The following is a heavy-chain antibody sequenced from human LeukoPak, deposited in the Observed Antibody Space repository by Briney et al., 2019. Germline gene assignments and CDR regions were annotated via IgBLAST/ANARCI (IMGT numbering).Heavy chain of an antibody. Sequence: ASVKVSCKASGYTFTSYDINWVRQATGQGLEWMGWMNPNSGNTGYAQKFQGGVTMTRNTSISTAYMELSSLRSEDTAVYYCARVYCSSTSCHRIYYYYGMDVWGQGTTVTVSS. CDR1: GYTFTSYD. CDR3: ARVYCSSTSCHRIYYYYGMDV. CDR2: MNPNSGNT. J-gene: IGHJ6*02. V-gene: IGHV1-8*01. D-gene: IGHD2-2*01.